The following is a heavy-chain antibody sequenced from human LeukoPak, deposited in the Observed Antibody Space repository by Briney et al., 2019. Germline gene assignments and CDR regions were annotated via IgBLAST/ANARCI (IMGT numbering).Heavy chain of an antibody. D-gene: IGHD3-22*01. J-gene: IGHJ4*02. V-gene: IGHV4-59*01. CDR1: GGSISSYY. CDR2: IYYSGST. Sequence: SETLSLTCTVSGGSISSYYWSWMRQPSGKGLEWIGYIYYSGSTNYNPSLKSRVTISVDTSKNQFSLKLSSVTAADTAMYYCARVVWGSYDSSGYYYLDYWGQGTLVTVSS. CDR3: ARVVWGSYDSSGYYYLDY.